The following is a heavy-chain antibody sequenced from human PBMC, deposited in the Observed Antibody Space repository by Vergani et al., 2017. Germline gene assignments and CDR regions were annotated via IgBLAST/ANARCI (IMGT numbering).Heavy chain of an antibody. V-gene: IGHV4-59*08. CDR2: IYYSGST. CDR3: ARLRDSGWFDP. Sequence: QVQLQESGPGLVKPSETLSLTCTVSGGPISSYYWSWIRQPPGKGLEWIGYIYYSGSTNYIPSLKSRVTISVDTSKNQFSLKLSSVTAADTAVYYCARLRDSGWFDPWGQGTLVTVSS. J-gene: IGHJ5*02. CDR1: GGPISSYY. D-gene: IGHD3-10*01.